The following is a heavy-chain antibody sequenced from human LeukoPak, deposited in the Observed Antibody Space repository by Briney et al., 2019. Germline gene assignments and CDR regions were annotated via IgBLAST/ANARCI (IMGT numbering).Heavy chain of an antibody. V-gene: IGHV3-20*04. Sequence: GGSLRLSCAASGFTFDDYGMSWVRQAPGKGLEWVSGINWNGGSTGYADSVKGRFTISRDNAKKSLFLQMNSLRAEDTAVYYCARDIGISNSWPYFDFWGRGTLVTVSS. CDR2: INWNGGST. D-gene: IGHD6-13*01. CDR1: GFTFDDYG. CDR3: ARDIGISNSWPYFDF. J-gene: IGHJ4*02.